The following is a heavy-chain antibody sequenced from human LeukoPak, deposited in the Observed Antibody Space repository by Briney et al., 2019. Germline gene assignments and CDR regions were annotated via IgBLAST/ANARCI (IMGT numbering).Heavy chain of an antibody. CDR3: ARERIVTISPAGADY. J-gene: IGHJ4*02. D-gene: IGHD4-17*01. Sequence: GGSLRLSCAASGFTFSSYSMNWVRQAPGKGLEWVSSISSSSSYIYYADSVKGRFTISRDNAKNSLYLQMNSLRAEDTAVYYCARERIVTISPAGADYWGQGTLVTVSS. V-gene: IGHV3-21*01. CDR1: GFTFSSYS. CDR2: ISSSSSYI.